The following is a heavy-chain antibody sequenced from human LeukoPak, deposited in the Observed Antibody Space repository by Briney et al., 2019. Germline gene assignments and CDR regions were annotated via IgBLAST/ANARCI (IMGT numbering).Heavy chain of an antibody. CDR3: AKGSGSPDI. CDR2: ISGSGGTT. CDR1: GFTFSSYG. D-gene: IGHD3-10*01. J-gene: IGHJ3*02. V-gene: IGHV3-23*01. Sequence: PGGSLRLSCAASGFTFSSYGMSWVRQAPGKGLECVSGISGSGGTTYYADSVKGRFTISRDNSKNTLYLQMNSLRAEDTAVYYRAKGSGSPDIWGQGTMVTVSS.